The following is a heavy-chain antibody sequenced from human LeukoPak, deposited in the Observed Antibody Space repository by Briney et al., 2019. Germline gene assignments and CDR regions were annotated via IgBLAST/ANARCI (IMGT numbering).Heavy chain of an antibody. D-gene: IGHD3-3*01. Sequence: ASVKVSCKVSGCTLTELSMHWVRQAPGKGLEWMGGLYSEDGGTIYAQKFQGRVTMIEDTSTDTAYMELSSLRSEDTAVYYCATTFGVVTSDAFDIWGQGTMVTVSS. CDR2: LYSEDGGT. CDR1: GCTLTELS. CDR3: ATTFGVVTSDAFDI. V-gene: IGHV1-24*01. J-gene: IGHJ3*02.